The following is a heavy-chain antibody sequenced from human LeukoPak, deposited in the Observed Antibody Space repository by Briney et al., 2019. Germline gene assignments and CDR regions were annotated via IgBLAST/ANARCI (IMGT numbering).Heavy chain of an antibody. Sequence: SETLSLTCAVYGGSFSGYYWSWIRQPPGKGLEWIGEINHSGSTNYNPSLKSRVTISVDTSTNQFSLKLSSVTAADTAVYYCARRGSSGWYYYYGMDVWGQGTTVTVSS. CDR3: ARRGSSGWYYYYGMDV. CDR2: INHSGST. CDR1: GGSFSGYY. V-gene: IGHV4-34*01. D-gene: IGHD6-19*01. J-gene: IGHJ6*02.